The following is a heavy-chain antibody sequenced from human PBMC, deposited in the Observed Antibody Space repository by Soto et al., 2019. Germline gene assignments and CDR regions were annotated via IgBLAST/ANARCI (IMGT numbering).Heavy chain of an antibody. D-gene: IGHD1-1*01. CDR1: GFPFSIYA. V-gene: IGHV3-23*01. CDR3: AKANKKNDVEYFDH. CDR2: IIASGGMR. J-gene: IGHJ4*02. Sequence: GGSLRLSCAASGFPFSIYAMTWVRQAPGKGLEWVSSIIASGGMRYYTESVKGRFTISRDNSKKTLYLEMNNLRAEDTAVYYCAKANKKNDVEYFDHWGQGTLVTVSS.